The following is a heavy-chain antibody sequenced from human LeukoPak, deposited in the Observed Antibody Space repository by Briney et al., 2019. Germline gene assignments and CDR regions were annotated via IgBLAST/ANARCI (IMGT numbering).Heavy chain of an antibody. CDR2: IYYSGNT. V-gene: IGHV4-59*08. CDR1: GGSISNYY. J-gene: IGHJ4*02. Sequence: PSETLFLTCTVSGGSISNYYWSWIRQPPGKGLEWIGYIYYSGNTNYNPSLKSRVTISVDTSKREFSLKLNSVTAADTAVYYCARSPVAVAGTLDYWGQGTLVTVSS. CDR3: ARSPVAVAGTLDY. D-gene: IGHD6-19*01.